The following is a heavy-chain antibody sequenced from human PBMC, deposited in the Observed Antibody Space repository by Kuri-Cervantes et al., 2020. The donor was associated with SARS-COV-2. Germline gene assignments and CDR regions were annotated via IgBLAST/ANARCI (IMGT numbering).Heavy chain of an antibody. CDR3: ARDYYDSSGYQYYFDY. J-gene: IGHJ4*02. CDR1: GGSISSYY. Sequence: GSLRLSCTVSGGSISSYYWSWIRQPPGKGLEWIGYIYYSGSTNYNPSLKSRVTISVDTSKNQFSLKLSSVTAADTAVYYCARDYYDSSGYQYYFDYWGQGTLVTVSS. V-gene: IGHV4-59*01. CDR2: IYYSGST. D-gene: IGHD3-22*01.